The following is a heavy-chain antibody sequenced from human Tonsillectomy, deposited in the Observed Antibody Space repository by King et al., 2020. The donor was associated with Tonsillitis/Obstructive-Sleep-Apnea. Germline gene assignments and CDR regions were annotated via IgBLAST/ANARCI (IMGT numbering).Heavy chain of an antibody. Sequence: QLVQSGAEVRKPGSSVKVSCKASGGTFSSYAVIWVRQAPGQGLEWVGGIIPMLGAARYAQQFQGRVTITADESASPGYMELTSLRSEDTAVYYCARLPARLNYYYMDVWGKGTTVTVTS. V-gene: IGHV1-69*12. CDR3: ARLPARLNYYYMDV. D-gene: IGHD6-6*01. J-gene: IGHJ6*03. CDR2: IIPMLGAA. CDR1: GGTFSSYA.